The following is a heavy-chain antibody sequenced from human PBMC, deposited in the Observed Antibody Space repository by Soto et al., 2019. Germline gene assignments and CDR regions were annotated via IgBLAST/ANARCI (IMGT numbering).Heavy chain of an antibody. D-gene: IGHD1-26*01. V-gene: IGHV1-69*02. CDR1: GGTFSSYT. J-gene: IGHJ5*02. CDR2: IIPILGIA. CDR3: ARAGVGASNWFDP. Sequence: QVQLVQSGAEVKKPGSSVKVSCKASGGTFSSYTISWVRQAPGQGLEWMGRIIPILGIANYAQKLQGRVKITADKSTSTAYMELSSLRSEDTAVYYCARAGVGASNWFDPWGQGTLVTVSS.